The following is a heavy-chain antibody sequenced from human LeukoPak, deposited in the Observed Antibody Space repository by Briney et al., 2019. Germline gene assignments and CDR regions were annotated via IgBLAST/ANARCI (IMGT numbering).Heavy chain of an antibody. V-gene: IGHV3-23*01. CDR2: ISGSGGST. CDR3: ATVKRDCSGGTCYSYDY. Sequence: GGSLRLSCAASGFTFSSYAMSWVRQAPGKGLEWVSAISGSGGSTYYADSVRGRFAISRDNSKNTVFLQMNSLRAEDTAVYYCATVKRDCSGGTCYSYDYWGQGTLVTVYS. CDR1: GFTFSSYA. D-gene: IGHD2-15*01. J-gene: IGHJ4*02.